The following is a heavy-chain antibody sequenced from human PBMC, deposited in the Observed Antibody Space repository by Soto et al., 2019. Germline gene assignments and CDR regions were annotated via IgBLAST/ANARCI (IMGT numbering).Heavy chain of an antibody. Sequence: EVQLVESGGGLVQPGGSLKLSCAASGFTFSGSAMHWVRQASGKGLEWVGRIRSKANSYATAYAASVKGRFTISRDDSKNTAYLQMSSLKTEDTAVYYCTRHGEGYCSGGSCYANWFDPWGQGTLVTVSS. CDR3: TRHGEGYCSGGSCYANWFDP. V-gene: IGHV3-73*01. CDR1: GFTFSGSA. D-gene: IGHD2-15*01. J-gene: IGHJ5*02. CDR2: IRSKANSYAT.